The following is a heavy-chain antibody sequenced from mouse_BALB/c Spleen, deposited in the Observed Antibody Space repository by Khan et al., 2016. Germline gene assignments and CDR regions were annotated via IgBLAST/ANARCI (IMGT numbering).Heavy chain of an antibody. CDR2: ISSGGSS. CDR1: GFTFSSYA. Sequence: EVELVESGGGLVKPGGSLKLSCAASGFTFSSYAMSWVRQTPEKRLEWVASISSGGSSFYPDILKDRFTITRDNARNILSLQMSSLRSEDTAMYYCTTKVYDFDYWGQGTTVTVSS. J-gene: IGHJ2*01. CDR3: TTKVYDFDY. V-gene: IGHV5-6-5*01. D-gene: IGHD1-1*01.